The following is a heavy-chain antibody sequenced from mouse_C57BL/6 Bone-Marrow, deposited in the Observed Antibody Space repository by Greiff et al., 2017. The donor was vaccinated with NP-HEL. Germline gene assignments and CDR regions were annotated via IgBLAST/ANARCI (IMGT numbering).Heavy chain of an antibody. CDR2: IHPNSGST. J-gene: IGHJ3*01. CDR1: GYTFTSYW. V-gene: IGHV1-64*01. CDR3: ARENYYGSSFAY. Sequence: QVQLQQPGAELVKPGASVKLSCKASGYTFTSYWMHWVKQRPGQGLEWIGMIHPNSGSTNYNEKFKRKATLTVDKSSSTAYMQLSSLTSEDSAVYYCARENYYGSSFAYWGQGTLVTVSA. D-gene: IGHD1-1*01.